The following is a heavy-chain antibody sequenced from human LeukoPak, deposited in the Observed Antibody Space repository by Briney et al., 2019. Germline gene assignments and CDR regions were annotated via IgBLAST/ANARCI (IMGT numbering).Heavy chain of an antibody. J-gene: IGHJ6*03. V-gene: IGHV3-53*01. Sequence: GGSLRLSCAASGFTVSSNYMSWVRQAPGKGLEWVSVIYSGGSTYYADSVKGRFTISRDNAKNSLYLQMNSLRAEDTALYHCARVGSGAYYYYMDVWGKGTTVTISS. D-gene: IGHD3-10*01. CDR3: ARVGSGAYYYYMDV. CDR1: GFTVSSNY. CDR2: IYSGGST.